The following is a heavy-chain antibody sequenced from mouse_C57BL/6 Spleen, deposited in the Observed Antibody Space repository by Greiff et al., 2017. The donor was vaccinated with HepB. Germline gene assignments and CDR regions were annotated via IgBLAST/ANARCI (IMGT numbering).Heavy chain of an antibody. V-gene: IGHV5-9-1*02. CDR1: GFTFSSYA. Sequence: KLVESGEGLVKPGGSLKLSCAASGFTFSSYAMSWVRQTPEKRLEWVAYISSGGDYIYYADTVKGRFTISRDNARNTLYLQMSSLKSEDTGMYYCTRDRGGFAYWGQGTLVTVSA. CDR2: ISSGGDYI. CDR3: TRDRGGFAY. J-gene: IGHJ3*01.